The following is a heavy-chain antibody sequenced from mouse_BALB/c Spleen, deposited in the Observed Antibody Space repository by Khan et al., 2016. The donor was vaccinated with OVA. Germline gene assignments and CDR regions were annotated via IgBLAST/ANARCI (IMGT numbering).Heavy chain of an antibody. D-gene: IGHD4-1*01. CDR3: ARLAGMTSGMDY. V-gene: IGHV1-9*01. CDR2: ILPGSGND. Sequence: QVQLQQSGAELMKPGASVKISCKATGYTFSNYWIEWVKQRPGPGLAWIGEILPGSGNDNFHEKFKGKATITADSSSSIAYMQLSSLPSDDSAVSYGARLAGMTSGMDYSFQGTSVTLSS. J-gene: IGHJ4*01. CDR1: GYTFSNYW.